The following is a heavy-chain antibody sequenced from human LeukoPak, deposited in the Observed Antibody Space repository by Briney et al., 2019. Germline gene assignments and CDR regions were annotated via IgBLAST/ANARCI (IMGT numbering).Heavy chain of an antibody. CDR2: ISAYNGST. CDR1: GYTFTSYG. Sequence: ASVKVSCKASGYTFTSYGISWVRQAPGQGLEWMGWISAYNGSTNYAQKLQGRVTMTTDTSTNTAYMELRSLRSDDTAVYYCARYCSSTSCMGYFQHWGQGTLVTVSS. CDR3: ARYCSSTSCMGYFQH. D-gene: IGHD2-2*01. V-gene: IGHV1-18*01. J-gene: IGHJ1*01.